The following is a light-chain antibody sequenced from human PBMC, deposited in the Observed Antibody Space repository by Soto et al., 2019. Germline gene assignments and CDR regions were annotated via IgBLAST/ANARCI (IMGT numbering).Light chain of an antibody. CDR2: GAS. CDR1: QSINAH. J-gene: IGKJ1*01. Sequence: EVVMTQSPATLSVSPGERVTLSCRASQSINAHLAWYQQKPGQAPRLLIHGASTRATGIPARFSGSGFGPEFLRTVSSLQSEGFAVYYCHQYNTWLWTFGQGTKVEIQ. V-gene: IGKV3-15*01. CDR3: HQYNTWLWT.